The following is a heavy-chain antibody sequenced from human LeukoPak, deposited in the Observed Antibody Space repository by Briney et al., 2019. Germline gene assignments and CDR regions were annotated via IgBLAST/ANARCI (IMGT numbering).Heavy chain of an antibody. CDR1: GYSFTDYY. V-gene: IGHV1-2*02. J-gene: IGHJ5*02. CDR3: ARADFIDAGPYLIGP. D-gene: IGHD3-3*01. CDR2: INTKSGRT. Sequence: ASVKVSCMSSGYSFTDYYLHWVGQAPGQRRDGVGGINTKSGRTSSARKFQGRVTMPRDPSITTVYIVMAWLTSDDTAIYFCARADFIDAGPYLIGPWGQGTLVTVSS.